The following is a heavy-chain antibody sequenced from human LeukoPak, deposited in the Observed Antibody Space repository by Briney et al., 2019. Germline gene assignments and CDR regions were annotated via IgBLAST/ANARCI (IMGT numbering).Heavy chain of an antibody. J-gene: IGHJ6*03. CDR2: IYSGGST. D-gene: IGHD6-13*01. CDR3: ARGLGAAAYYYYYYMDV. CDR1: GFTVSSNY. V-gene: IGHV3-53*01. Sequence: GGSLRLSCAASGFTVSSNYMSWVRQAPGKGLEWVSVIYSGGSTYYADSVKGRFTISRDNSKNTLYLQMNSLRAEDTAVYYCARGLGAAAYYYYYYMDVWGKGTTVTVSS.